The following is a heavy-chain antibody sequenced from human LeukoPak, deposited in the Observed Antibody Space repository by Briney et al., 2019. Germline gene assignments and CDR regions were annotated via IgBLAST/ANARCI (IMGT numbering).Heavy chain of an antibody. Sequence: SETLSLTCTVSGGSISGSRYFWGWIRQPPGKGLEWIGSVYYSGSTYFNPSLKSRVTISVDTSKNQFSLRLSSVTAADTAVYFCARHSPQEKFYARFDYWGQGTLVTVSS. D-gene: IGHD2/OR15-2a*01. CDR3: ARHSPQEKFYARFDY. V-gene: IGHV4-39*01. J-gene: IGHJ4*02. CDR1: GGSISGSRYF. CDR2: VYYSGST.